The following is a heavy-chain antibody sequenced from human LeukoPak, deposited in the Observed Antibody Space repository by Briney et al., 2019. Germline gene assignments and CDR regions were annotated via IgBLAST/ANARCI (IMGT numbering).Heavy chain of an antibody. Sequence: PSETLSLTCTVSGGSISSYYRSWIRQPPGKGLEWIGYIYYSGSTNYNPSLKSRVTISVDTSKNQFSLKLSSVTAADTAVYYCARVSGYDWESFHDYWGQGILVTVSS. D-gene: IGHD5-12*01. CDR1: GGSISSYY. V-gene: IGHV4-59*01. CDR3: ARVSGYDWESFHDY. CDR2: IYYSGST. J-gene: IGHJ4*02.